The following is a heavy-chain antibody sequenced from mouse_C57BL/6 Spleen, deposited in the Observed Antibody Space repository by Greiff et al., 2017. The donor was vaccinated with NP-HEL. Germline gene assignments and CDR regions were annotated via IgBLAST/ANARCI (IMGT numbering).Heavy chain of an antibody. V-gene: IGHV1-62-2*01. J-gene: IGHJ4*01. CDR2: FYPGSGSI. D-gene: IGHD1-1*01. CDR1: GYTFTEYT. CDR3: ARHEKAHYYGSLYAMDY. Sequence: QVQLKESGAELVKPGASVKLSCKASGYTFTEYTIHWVKQRSGQGLEWIGWFYPGSGSIKYNEKFKDKATLTADKSSSTVYMELSRLTSEDSAVYFCARHEKAHYYGSLYAMDYWGQGTSVTVSS.